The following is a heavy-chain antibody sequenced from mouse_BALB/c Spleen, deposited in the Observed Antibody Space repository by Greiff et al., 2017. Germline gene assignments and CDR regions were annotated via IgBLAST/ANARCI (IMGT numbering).Heavy chain of an antibody. Sequence: QVQLQQSGAELVKPGASVKLSCTASGFNIKDTYMHWVKQRPGQGLEWIGYINPRTGYTEYNQKFKDKATLTADKSSSTAYMQLSSLTSVDSAVYFCARLGITTAGNYYAMDYWGQGTSVTGAS. V-gene: IGHV1-7*01. J-gene: IGHJ4*01. CDR3: ARLGITTAGNYYAMDY. CDR2: INPRTGYT. CDR1: GFNIKDTY. D-gene: IGHD1-2*01.